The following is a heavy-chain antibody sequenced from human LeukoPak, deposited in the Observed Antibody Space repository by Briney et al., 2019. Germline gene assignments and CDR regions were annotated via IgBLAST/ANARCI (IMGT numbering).Heavy chain of an antibody. CDR1: GFTFSSYW. CDR2: INSDGSST. J-gene: IGHJ6*02. Sequence: PGGSLRLSCAASGFTFSSYWMHWVRQAPGKGLVWASRINSDGSSTSYADSVKGRFTISRDNAKNTLYLQMNSLRAEDTAVYYCARVYCGGDCYPKPYYGMDVWGQGTTVTVSS. V-gene: IGHV3-74*01. D-gene: IGHD2-21*02. CDR3: ARVYCGGDCYPKPYYGMDV.